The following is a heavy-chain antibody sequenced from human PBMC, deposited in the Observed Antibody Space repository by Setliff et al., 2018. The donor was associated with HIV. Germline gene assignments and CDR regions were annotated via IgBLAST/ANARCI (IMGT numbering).Heavy chain of an antibody. CDR3: ARSLLPSITVAGTIGY. CDR1: GGSISSGTYF. V-gene: IGHV4-61*09. Sequence: KTSETLSLTCTVSGGSISSGTYFWSWIRQPAGKGLEWIGHIHTSGNANYNPSLNSRVAISVDTSKNHFSLKLSSVTAADTAVYYCARSLLPSITVAGTIGYWGQGSLVTVSS. D-gene: IGHD6-19*01. CDR2: IHTSGNA. J-gene: IGHJ4*02.